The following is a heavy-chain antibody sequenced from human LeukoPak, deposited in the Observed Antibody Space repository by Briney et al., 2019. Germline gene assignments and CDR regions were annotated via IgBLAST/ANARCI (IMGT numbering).Heavy chain of an antibody. J-gene: IGHJ3*02. Sequence: GGSLRLSCAASGFTFSNAWMSWIRQAPGKGLEWVGRIKSKTDGGTTDYAAPVKGRFTISRDDSKNTLYLQMNSLKTEDTAVYYCTTTFGLYYYDSSGSDDAFDIWGQRTMVTVSS. CDR3: TTTFGLYYYDSSGSDDAFDI. D-gene: IGHD3-22*01. CDR1: GFTFSNAW. V-gene: IGHV3-15*01. CDR2: IKSKTDGGTT.